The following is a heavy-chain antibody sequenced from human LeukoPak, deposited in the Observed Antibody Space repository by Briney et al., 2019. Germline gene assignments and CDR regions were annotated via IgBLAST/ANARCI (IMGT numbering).Heavy chain of an antibody. CDR2: IYYSGST. J-gene: IGHJ6*02. CDR3: ARAGQTMVRGVTYYYYYGMDV. D-gene: IGHD3-10*01. Sequence: SETLSLTCTVSGGSISSRSYYWGWIRQPPGTGLEWIGSIYYSGSTYYNLSLKSRVTISIDTSKNHLSLKLSSVTAADTAVYYCARAGQTMVRGVTYYYYYGMDVWGQGTTVTVSS. V-gene: IGHV4-39*02. CDR1: GGSISSRSYY.